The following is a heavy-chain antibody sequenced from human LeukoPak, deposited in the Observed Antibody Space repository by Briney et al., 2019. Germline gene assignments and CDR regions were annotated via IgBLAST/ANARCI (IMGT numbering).Heavy chain of an antibody. CDR1: GYTFTGCY. CDR3: ASSGGTYYYGSGSYYFGY. V-gene: IGHV1-2*02. D-gene: IGHD3-10*01. J-gene: IGHJ4*02. CDR2: INPNSGGT. Sequence: ASVKVSCKASGYTFTGCYMHWVRQAPGQGLEWMGWINPNSGGTNYAQKFQGRVTMTRDTSISTAYMELSRLRSDDTAVYYCASSGGTYYYGSGSYYFGYWGQGTLVTVSS.